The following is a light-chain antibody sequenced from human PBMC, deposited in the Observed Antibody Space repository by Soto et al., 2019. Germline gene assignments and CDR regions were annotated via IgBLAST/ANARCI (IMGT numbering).Light chain of an antibody. CDR3: QQFNSYPLT. Sequence: AIQLTQSPSSLSASIGDRVTITCRPSQGISSAFAWYQQKPGKAPKLLIYDASNVESGVPSRFSGSGSGTDFTLTISSLQGEDFATYYCQQFNSYPLTFGGGTKVEIK. J-gene: IGKJ4*01. CDR2: DAS. V-gene: IGKV1-13*02. CDR1: QGISSA.